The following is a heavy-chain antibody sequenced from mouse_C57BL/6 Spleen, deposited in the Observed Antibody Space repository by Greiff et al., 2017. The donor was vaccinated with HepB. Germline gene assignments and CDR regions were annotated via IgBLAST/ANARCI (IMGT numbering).Heavy chain of an antibody. J-gene: IGHJ2*01. V-gene: IGHV1-15*01. D-gene: IGHD1-1*01. CDR3: TLIATVSSYYFDY. CDR1: GYTFTDYE. Sequence: QVQLQQSGAELVRPGASVTLSCKASGYTFTDYEMHWVKQTPVHGLEWIGAIDPETGGTAYNQKFKGKAILTADKSSSAAYMELRSLTSEDSAVYYCTLIATVSSYYFDYWGQGTTLTVSS. CDR2: IDPETGGT.